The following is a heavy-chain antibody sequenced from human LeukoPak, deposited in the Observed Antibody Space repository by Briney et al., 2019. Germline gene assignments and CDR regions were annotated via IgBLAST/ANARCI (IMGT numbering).Heavy chain of an antibody. D-gene: IGHD2-2*01. CDR3: ARASCSSTSCYGGDFDY. Sequence: ASVKVSCKASGYTFTSYEINWVRQATGQGLEWMGWMNPNSDDTGYAQKFQGRVSMTRNTSISTAYMELSSLRSEDTAVYYCARASCSSTSCYGGDFDYWGQGTLVTASS. CDR2: MNPNSDDT. J-gene: IGHJ4*02. CDR1: GYTFTSYE. V-gene: IGHV1-8*01.